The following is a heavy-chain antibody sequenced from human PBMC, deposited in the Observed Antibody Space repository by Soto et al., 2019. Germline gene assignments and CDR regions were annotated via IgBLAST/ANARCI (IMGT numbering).Heavy chain of an antibody. J-gene: IGHJ4*02. CDR1: GGSISSSNW. D-gene: IGHD6-6*01. CDR3: ARDSPYSSSSLGY. Sequence: SETLSLTCAVSGGSISSSNWWSWVRQPPGKGLEWIGEIYHSGSTNYNPSLKSRVTISVDKSKNQFSLKLSSVTAADTAVYYCARDSPYSSSSLGYWGQGTLVTVSS. CDR2: IYHSGST. V-gene: IGHV4-4*02.